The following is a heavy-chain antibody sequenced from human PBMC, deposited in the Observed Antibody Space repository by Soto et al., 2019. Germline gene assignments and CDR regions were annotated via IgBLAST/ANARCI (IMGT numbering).Heavy chain of an antibody. CDR3: ASGASSVNTFYFDP. Sequence: QVKVVQSGAEVKKPGASVKVSCKASGYTFTSYAMHWVRQAPGQRLEWMGWINPGNGNTKNSQKFQGRVTITRDTFASTAYMELSSLRSEDTAVYYCASGASSVNTFYFDPWGRGALVTVSS. J-gene: IGHJ2*01. CDR2: INPGNGNT. D-gene: IGHD3-10*01. V-gene: IGHV1-3*01. CDR1: GYTFTSYA.